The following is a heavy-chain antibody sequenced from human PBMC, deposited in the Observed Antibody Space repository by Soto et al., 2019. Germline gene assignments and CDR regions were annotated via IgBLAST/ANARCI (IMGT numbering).Heavy chain of an antibody. D-gene: IGHD3-3*01. J-gene: IGHJ4*02. CDR3: ATLPYYDFWSGYYFDY. Sequence: SETLSLTCNVSGSSISSSDYYWGWIRQPPGKGLEWIGQIYYSGSTYYNPSLKSRVTMSVDTSKNQFSLKLTSVTAADTAVYYCATLPYYDFWSGYYFDYWGQGTLVTVSS. CDR1: GSSISSSDYY. CDR2: IYYSGST. V-gene: IGHV4-39*01.